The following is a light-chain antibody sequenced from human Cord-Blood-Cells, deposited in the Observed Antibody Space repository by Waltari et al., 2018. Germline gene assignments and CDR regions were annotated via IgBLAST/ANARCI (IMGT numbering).Light chain of an antibody. CDR2: WAS. V-gene: IGKV4-1*01. Sequence: DIVMPQSPDSLAVSLGGRATIKCKSRPSVLYSSNNKNYLAWYQQKPGQPPKLLIYWASTRESGVPDRFSGSGSGTDFTLTISSLQAEDVAVYYCQQYYSTPFTFGPGTKVDIK. CDR3: QQYYSTPFT. CDR1: PSVLYSSNNKNY. J-gene: IGKJ3*01.